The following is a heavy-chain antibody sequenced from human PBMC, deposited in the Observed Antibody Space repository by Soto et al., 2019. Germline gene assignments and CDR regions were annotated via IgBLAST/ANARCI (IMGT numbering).Heavy chain of an antibody. V-gene: IGHV1-18*01. Sequence: QVQLVQSGAEVTKPGASVKVSCKASGYTFTSYGISWVRQAPGQGLEWMGWISAYNGNTNSAQKLQGRVTMTTDTSTSTAYMELRSLRSDDTAVYYCARVLPLKGSSGWYFDYWGQGTLVTVSS. CDR1: GYTFTSYG. CDR2: ISAYNGNT. D-gene: IGHD6-19*01. CDR3: ARVLPLKGSSGWYFDY. J-gene: IGHJ4*02.